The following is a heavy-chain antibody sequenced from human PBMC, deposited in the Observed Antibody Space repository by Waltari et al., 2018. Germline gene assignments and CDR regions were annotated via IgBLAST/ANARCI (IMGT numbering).Heavy chain of an antibody. J-gene: IGHJ6*02. V-gene: IGHV3-53*01. CDR1: GFTVSSNY. CDR2: IYSGGST. Sequence: EVQLVESGGGLIQPGGSLRLSCAASGFTVSSNYMSWVRQAPGKGLEWVSVIYSGGSTYYADSVKGRFTISRDNSKNTLYLQMNSLRAEDTAVYYCARDTDSRGYYYGMDVWGQGTTVTVSS. D-gene: IGHD2-15*01. CDR3: ARDTDSRGYYYGMDV.